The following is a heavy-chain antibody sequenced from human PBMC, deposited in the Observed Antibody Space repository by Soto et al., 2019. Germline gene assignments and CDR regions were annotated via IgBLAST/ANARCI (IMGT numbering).Heavy chain of an antibody. Sequence: GGSLRLSCAASGFTFSSYAMHWVRQAPGKGMEWVAVISYVGSNKYYADSVKVRFTISRDNSKTTLYLQMNSLRAEDTAAYYCARDRHEQQLVTNWFDFWGQGTLVTVSS. D-gene: IGHD6-13*01. CDR3: ARDRHEQQLVTNWFDF. CDR2: ISYVGSNK. V-gene: IGHV3-30-3*01. J-gene: IGHJ5*01. CDR1: GFTFSSYA.